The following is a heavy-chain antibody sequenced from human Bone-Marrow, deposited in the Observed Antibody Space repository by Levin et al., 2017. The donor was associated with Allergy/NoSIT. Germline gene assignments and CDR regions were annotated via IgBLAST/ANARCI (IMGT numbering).Heavy chain of an antibody. CDR2: IRGSGTIT. D-gene: IGHD6-19*01. CDR3: AKEGLAVAGYYFDS. Sequence: GESLKISCAASGITFSSYAMSWVRQARGKGLEWVSSIRGSGTITHYAESEKGRITIARDITKNMLHQQMNILRADDTAIYFCAKEGLAVAGYYFDSWGQGTLVTVSS. CDR1: GITFSSYA. J-gene: IGHJ4*02. V-gene: IGHV3-23*01.